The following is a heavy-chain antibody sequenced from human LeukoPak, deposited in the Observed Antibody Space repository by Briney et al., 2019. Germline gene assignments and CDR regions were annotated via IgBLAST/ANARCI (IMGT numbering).Heavy chain of an antibody. V-gene: IGHV4-34*01. CDR2: INHSGST. J-gene: IGHJ5*02. Sequence: SETLSLTCAVYGGSFSGYYWSWIRQPPGKGLEWIGEINHSGSTNYNPSLKSRVTISVDTSKNQFSLELSSVTAADTAVYYCARLVIAVRPGGWFDPWGQGTLVTVSS. CDR1: GGSFSGYY. CDR3: ARLVIAVRPGGWFDP. D-gene: IGHD6-6*01.